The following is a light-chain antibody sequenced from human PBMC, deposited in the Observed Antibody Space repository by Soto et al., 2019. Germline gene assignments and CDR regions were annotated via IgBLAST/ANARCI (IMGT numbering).Light chain of an antibody. CDR2: EAN. CDR1: SSGLGGYRY. V-gene: IGLV2-8*01. CDR3: SSYSGSRNV. J-gene: IGLJ1*01. Sequence: SAPTQPPSASVSTGQSVGISSTGPSSGLGGYRYVSWYQPHPGKAPKLMIYEANKPPSGVPDRCSGSKSGNTASLTVSGLQADDEADYYCSSYSGSRNVFGTETKVTV.